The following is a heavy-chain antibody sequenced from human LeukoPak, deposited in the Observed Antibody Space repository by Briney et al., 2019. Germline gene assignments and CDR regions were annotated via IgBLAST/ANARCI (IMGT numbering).Heavy chain of an antibody. CDR1: GFTFSDYY. CDR2: IDQDGSEK. J-gene: IGHJ4*02. Sequence: PGGSLRLSCAASGFTFSDYYMSWIRQAPGKGLEWVANIDQDGSEKYYVDSVKGRFTMSRDNAKNTLFLHMNSLRADDTAAYHCVSSGFDYWGQGTLVTVSS. CDR3: VSSGFDY. D-gene: IGHD6-19*01. V-gene: IGHV3-7*01.